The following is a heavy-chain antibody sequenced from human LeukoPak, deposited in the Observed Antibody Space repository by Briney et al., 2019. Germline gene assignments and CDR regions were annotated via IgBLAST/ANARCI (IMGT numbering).Heavy chain of an antibody. V-gene: IGHV3-11*01. J-gene: IGHJ6*03. CDR3: ARVAYSSSSLYYYYYMDV. D-gene: IGHD6-6*01. CDR2: ISSSGSTI. CDR1: GFTFSDYY. Sequence: GGSLRLSCAASGFTFSDYYMSWIRQAPGKGLKWVSYISSSGSTIYYADSVKGRFTISRDNAKNSLYLQMNSLRAEDTAVYYCARVAYSSSSLYYYYYMDVWGKGTTVTVSS.